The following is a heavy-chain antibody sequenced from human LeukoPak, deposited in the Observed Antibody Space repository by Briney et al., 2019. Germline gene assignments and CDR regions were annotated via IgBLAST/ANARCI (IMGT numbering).Heavy chain of an antibody. CDR1: GGSISSGSYY. CDR2: SYTSGST. D-gene: IGHD3-22*01. V-gene: IGHV4-61*02. CDR3: ARVRPYYDSSGFNDY. J-gene: IGHJ4*02. Sequence: SETLSLTCTVSGGSISSGSYYWSWIRQPAGKRLEWIGRSYTSGSTNYNPSLKSRVTISVDTSKNQFSLKLSSVTAADTAVYYCARVRPYYDSSGFNDYWGQGTLVTVSS.